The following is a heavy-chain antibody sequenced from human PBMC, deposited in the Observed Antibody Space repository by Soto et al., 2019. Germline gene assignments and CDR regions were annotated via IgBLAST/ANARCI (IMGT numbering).Heavy chain of an antibody. Sequence: PSQTLSLTCAISGDSVSSNSAAWNWIRQSPSRGLEWLGRTYYRSKWYNDYAVSVKSRITINPDTSKNQFSLQLNSVTPEDTAVYYSAREYCRGGSCYPAGFDAFEIWGKGKMVTVAS. D-gene: IGHD2-15*01. CDR1: GDSVSSNSAA. V-gene: IGHV6-1*01. CDR3: AREYCRGGSCYPAGFDAFEI. J-gene: IGHJ3*02. CDR2: TYYRSKWYN.